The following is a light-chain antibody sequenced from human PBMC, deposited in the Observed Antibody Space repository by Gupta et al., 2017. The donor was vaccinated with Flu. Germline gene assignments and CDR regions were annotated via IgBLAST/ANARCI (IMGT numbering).Light chain of an antibody. Sequence: EIQMTQSPSTLSASVGDRVTITCRASQSISSWLAWYQQKPGKAPKLLIYKASSLESGVPSRFSGSVSGTEFTLTISSLQPDDFATYYCQQCHSSPWTFGQGTKVEIK. CDR3: QQCHSSPWT. V-gene: IGKV1-5*03. J-gene: IGKJ1*01. CDR1: QSISSW. CDR2: KAS.